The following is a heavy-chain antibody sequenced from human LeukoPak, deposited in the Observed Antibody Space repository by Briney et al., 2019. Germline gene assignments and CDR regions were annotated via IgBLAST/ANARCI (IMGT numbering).Heavy chain of an antibody. V-gene: IGHV4-38-2*02. CDR2: LYHPDST. CDR1: GYPINNAYY. Sequence: SETLSLTCTVSGYPINNAYYWVWIRQPPGRGLEWIGSLYHPDSTYYNPSLKSRVTLTADTSRNQFSLKLSFVTAADTAVYYCARGGARGSSAFDVWGQGTMVTVSS. CDR3: ARGGARGSSAFDV. D-gene: IGHD3-10*01. J-gene: IGHJ3*01.